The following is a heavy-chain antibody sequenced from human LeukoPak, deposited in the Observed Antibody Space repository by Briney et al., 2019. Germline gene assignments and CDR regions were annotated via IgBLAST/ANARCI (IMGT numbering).Heavy chain of an antibody. Sequence: GASVKVSCKVSGYTLTELSMHWVRQAPGKGLEWMGGFDPKDGETIYAQKFQGRVTMTEDTSTDTAYMELSSPRSEDTAVYYCATRTYYYGSGSQFIAFDIWGQGTMVTVSS. CDR1: GYTLTELS. CDR2: FDPKDGET. V-gene: IGHV1-24*01. J-gene: IGHJ3*02. D-gene: IGHD3-10*01. CDR3: ATRTYYYGSGSQFIAFDI.